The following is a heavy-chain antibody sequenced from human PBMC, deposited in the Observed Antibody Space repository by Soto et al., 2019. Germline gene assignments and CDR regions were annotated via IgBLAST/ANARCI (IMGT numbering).Heavy chain of an antibody. CDR2: IYDSGDT. CDR3: ARGLLGYSDDGGVDL. V-gene: IGHV4-30-4*08. J-gene: IGHJ6*02. Sequence: SETLSLTCSVSGAVVTSGENYWSWVRQPPGKGLEWLGYIYDSGDTTYNPSLKSRVTLSVDTPKNQFSLKLNSVTAADTAVYFCARGLLGYSDDGGVDLWGQGTTVTVSS. D-gene: IGHD5-18*01. CDR1: GAVVTSGENY.